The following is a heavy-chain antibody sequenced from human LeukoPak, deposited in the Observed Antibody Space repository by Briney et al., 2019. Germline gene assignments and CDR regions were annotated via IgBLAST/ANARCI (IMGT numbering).Heavy chain of an antibody. CDR3: ARDYSISRYNWNYCGY. V-gene: IGHV1-69*01. J-gene: IGHJ4*02. CDR1: GGTFSSYA. D-gene: IGHD1-7*01. Sequence: VKVSCKASGGTFSSYAISWVRQAPGQGLEWMGGIIPIFGTANYAQKFQGRVTITADESTSTAYMELSSLRSEDTAVYYCARDYSISRYNWNYCGYWGQGTLVTVSS. CDR2: IIPIFGTA.